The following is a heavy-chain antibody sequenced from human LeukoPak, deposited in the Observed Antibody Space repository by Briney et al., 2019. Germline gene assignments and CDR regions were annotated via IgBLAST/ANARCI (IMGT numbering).Heavy chain of an antibody. V-gene: IGHV4-34*01. CDR2: INHSGST. CDR1: GGSLSGYY. CDR3: ARQETGTSDY. J-gene: IGHJ4*02. Sequence: SETLSLTCAVYGGSLSGYYWSWIRQPPGKGLEWIGEINHSGSTNYNPSLKSRVTTSVDTSKNQFSLKLSSVTAADTAVYYCARQETGTSDYWGQGTLVTVSS. D-gene: IGHD1-1*01.